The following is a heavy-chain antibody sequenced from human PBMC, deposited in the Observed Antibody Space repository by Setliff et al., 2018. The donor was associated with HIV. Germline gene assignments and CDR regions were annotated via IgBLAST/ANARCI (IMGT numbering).Heavy chain of an antibody. CDR2: INWNGGST. CDR1: GFTFDNYG. V-gene: IGHV3-20*04. CDR3: ARFRRSGYNYVEGTALAY. D-gene: IGHD3-22*01. Sequence: PGGSLRLSCAASGFTFDNYGMTWVRQAPGKGLEWVSGINWNGGSTGYADSVKGRFTISRDNAKNSLYLQVNSLRAEDTAVYYCARFRRSGYNYVEGTALAYWGQGTLVTVSS. J-gene: IGHJ4*02.